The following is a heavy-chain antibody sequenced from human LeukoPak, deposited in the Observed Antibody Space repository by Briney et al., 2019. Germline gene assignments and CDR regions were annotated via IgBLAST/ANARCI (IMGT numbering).Heavy chain of an antibody. Sequence: GGSLGLSCAASGFTFSNYWMTWVRQAPGKGLEWVANIKQDGSEKYYVDSVKGRFTIARDNAKNSLHLQMNSLRAEDTAVYYCARDYNDWGQGTVVTVSS. CDR1: GFTFSNYW. CDR2: IKQDGSEK. J-gene: IGHJ4*02. D-gene: IGHD3-10*01. CDR3: ARDYND. V-gene: IGHV3-7*01.